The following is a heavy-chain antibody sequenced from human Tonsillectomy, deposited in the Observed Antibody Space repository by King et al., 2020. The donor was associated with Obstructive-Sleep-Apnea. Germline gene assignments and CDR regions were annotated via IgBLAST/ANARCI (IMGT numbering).Heavy chain of an antibody. V-gene: IGHV4-4*07. Sequence: VQLQESGPGLVKSSETLSLTCTVSGGSISSYYWSWIRQPAGKGLEWVGRIYTSGSTNYNPSLKSRVTMSVDTSKNQFSLKLSSVTAADTAVYYCAGVGETTYYYYGMDVWGQGTTVTVSS. CDR3: AGVGETTYYYYGMDV. CDR2: IYTSGST. CDR1: GGSISSYY. J-gene: IGHJ6*02. D-gene: IGHD1-26*01.